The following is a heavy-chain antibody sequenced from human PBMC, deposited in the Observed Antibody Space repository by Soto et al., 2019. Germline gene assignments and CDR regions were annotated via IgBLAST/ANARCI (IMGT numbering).Heavy chain of an antibody. Sequence: PGGSLRLSCAASGFTFDDYGMSWVRQAPGKGLEWVSGINWNGGSTGYADSVKGRFTISRDNAKNSLYLQMNSLRAEDTAFYYCARDGGSVGYCSGGSCYRYAFDIWGQGT. CDR2: INWNGGST. CDR1: GFTFDDYG. CDR3: ARDGGSVGYCSGGSCYRYAFDI. J-gene: IGHJ3*02. D-gene: IGHD2-15*01. V-gene: IGHV3-20*04.